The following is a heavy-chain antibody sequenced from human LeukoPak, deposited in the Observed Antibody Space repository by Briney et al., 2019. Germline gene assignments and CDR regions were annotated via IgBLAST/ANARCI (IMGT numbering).Heavy chain of an antibody. CDR3: AKGGRTTPIDY. CDR1: GFTFSSYA. CDR2: ISASGGTT. D-gene: IGHD1/OR15-1a*01. J-gene: IGHJ4*02. Sequence: GGSLRLSCAASGFTFSSYAMSWVRQAPGKGLEWVSMISASGGTTYYVDSVKGRFTISRDNSKNTLYLQMNSLRAEDTAVYYCAKGGRTTPIDYWGQGTLVTVSS. V-gene: IGHV3-23*01.